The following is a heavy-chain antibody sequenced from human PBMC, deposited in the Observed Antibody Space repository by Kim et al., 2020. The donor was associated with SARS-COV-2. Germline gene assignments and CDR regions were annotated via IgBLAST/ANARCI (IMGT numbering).Heavy chain of an antibody. CDR1: GGSISSGGYY. V-gene: IGHV4-31*03. Sequence: SETLSLTCTVSGGSISSGGYYWSWIRQHPGKGLEWIWYIYYSGSTYYNPSLKSRVTISVDTSKNQFSLKLSSVTAADTAVYYCARAGVGYCSSTSCYTPYFDYWGQGTLVTVSS. D-gene: IGHD2-2*02. CDR2: IYYSGST. J-gene: IGHJ4*02. CDR3: ARAGVGYCSSTSCYTPYFDY.